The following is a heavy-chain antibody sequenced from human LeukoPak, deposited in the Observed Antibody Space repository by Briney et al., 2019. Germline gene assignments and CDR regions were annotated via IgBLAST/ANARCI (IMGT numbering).Heavy chain of an antibody. CDR3: ARAQQLFDY. D-gene: IGHD6-13*01. Sequence: PGGSLRLSCAASGVSFKDHWMSWVRQAPGKGLEWVANIKQDGSEKYYVDSVKGRFTISRDNAKNSLYLQMNSLRAEDTAVYYCARAQQLFDYWGQGTLVTVSS. J-gene: IGHJ4*02. V-gene: IGHV3-7*03. CDR2: IKQDGSEK. CDR1: GVSFKDHW.